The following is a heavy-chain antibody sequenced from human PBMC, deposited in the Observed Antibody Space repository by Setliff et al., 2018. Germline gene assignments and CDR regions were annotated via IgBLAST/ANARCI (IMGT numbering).Heavy chain of an antibody. D-gene: IGHD6-13*01. Sequence: GGSLRLSCVASGFSLNSYWMSWVRQGPGTGLEWVANIKQDGGEKHYVDSVKGRFTVSRDNAKNSLYLQMSSLRVEDTAVYYCARDGVGYTSTWYRDGLDVWGQGTTVTVSS. CDR3: ARDGVGYTSTWYRDGLDV. J-gene: IGHJ6*02. V-gene: IGHV3-7*01. CDR2: IKQDGGEK. CDR1: GFSLNSYW.